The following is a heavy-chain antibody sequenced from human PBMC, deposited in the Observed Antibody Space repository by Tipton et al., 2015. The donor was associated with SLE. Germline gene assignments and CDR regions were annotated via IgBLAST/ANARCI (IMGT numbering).Heavy chain of an antibody. J-gene: IGHJ4*02. CDR2: IYYSGGT. D-gene: IGHD3-10*01. CDR3: ARHRGYFTVSDYIDY. CDR1: GGSISSSGYY. Sequence: TLSLTCTVSGGSISSSGYYWGWIRQPPGKGLEWIGNIYYSGGTYYTPSLKSRVTISVDTSKNQFSLKVRSVTAADTAVYYCARHRGYFTVSDYIDYWGQGALVTVSS. V-gene: IGHV4-39*07.